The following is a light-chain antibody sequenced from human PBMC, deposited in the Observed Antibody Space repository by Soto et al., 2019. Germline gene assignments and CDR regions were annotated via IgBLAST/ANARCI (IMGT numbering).Light chain of an antibody. Sequence: QSALTQPASVSGSPGQSITISCTGASSDVGGYDYVSWYQHHPGKAPKLLIYEVSNRPSGVSNRFSGSKSGNTAALTISGLHAEDEADCYCSSSTSSSTLFGGGTKLTVL. CDR2: EVS. CDR1: SSDVGGYDY. CDR3: SSSTSSSTL. V-gene: IGLV2-14*01. J-gene: IGLJ2*01.